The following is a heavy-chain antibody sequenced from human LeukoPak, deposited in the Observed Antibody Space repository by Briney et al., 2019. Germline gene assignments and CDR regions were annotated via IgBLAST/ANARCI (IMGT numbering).Heavy chain of an antibody. J-gene: IGHJ6*02. CDR1: GYSFTSYW. CDR3: ARVMVRGVKRYYYGMDV. Sequence: GGSLKISCKGSGYSFTSYWIGWVRQMPGKGLEWMGIIYPGDSDTRYSPSFQGQVTISADKSISTAYLQWSSLKASDTAMYYCARVMVRGVKRYYYGMDVWGQGTTVTVSS. V-gene: IGHV5-51*01. CDR2: IYPGDSDT. D-gene: IGHD3-10*01.